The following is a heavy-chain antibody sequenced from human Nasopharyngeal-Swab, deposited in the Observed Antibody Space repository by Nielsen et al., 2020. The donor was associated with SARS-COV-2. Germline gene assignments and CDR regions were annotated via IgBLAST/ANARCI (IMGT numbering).Heavy chain of an antibody. V-gene: IGHV4-59*08. J-gene: IGHJ3*02. CDR2: IYYSGST. Sequence: SETLSLTFTASGGSISSYYWSWIRQPPGKGLEWIGYIYYSGSTNYNPSLKSRVTISVDTSKNQFSLKLSSVTAADTAVYYCARQDYVRAFDIWGQGTMVTVSS. CDR3: ARQDYVRAFDI. CDR1: GGSISSYY. D-gene: IGHD3-10*02.